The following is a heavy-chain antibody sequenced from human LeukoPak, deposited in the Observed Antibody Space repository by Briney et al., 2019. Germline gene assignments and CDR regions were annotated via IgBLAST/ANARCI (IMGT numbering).Heavy chain of an antibody. CDR1: GFTFSTYG. D-gene: IGHD6-13*01. J-gene: IGHJ4*02. V-gene: IGHV3-30*02. CDR3: ARDNREQQLVPPTFDY. Sequence: GGSLRLSCAASGFTFSTYGMHWVRQAPGKGLEWVAFIRYDGSSKYYADSVKGRFTISRDNSKNTLYLQMNSLRAEDTAVYYCARDNREQQLVPPTFDYWGQGTLVTVSS. CDR2: IRYDGSSK.